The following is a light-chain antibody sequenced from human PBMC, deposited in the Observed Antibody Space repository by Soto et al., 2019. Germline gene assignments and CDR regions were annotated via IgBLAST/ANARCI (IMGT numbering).Light chain of an antibody. CDR2: GAS. CDR1: KSVSIN. CDR3: QQSHNWPPYT. V-gene: IGKV3-15*01. J-gene: IGKJ2*01. Sequence: EILMTQSPATLPLSPGERATLSCRASKSVSINLAWYQQKPGQPPRLLIYGASTRATGIPARFSGSGSGTDFTLTISSLQSEDFAVYYCQQSHNWPPYTFGQGTKLEIK.